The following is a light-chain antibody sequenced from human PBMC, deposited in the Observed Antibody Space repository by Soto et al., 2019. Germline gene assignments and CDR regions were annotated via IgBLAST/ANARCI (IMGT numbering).Light chain of an antibody. J-gene: IGKJ1*01. CDR1: QDIAIY. Sequence: AIQLTQSPSSLSASVGDRVTITCRASQDIAIYLALYQQKPGEAPKLLIYAASTLHGGVQSRFGGSGSGTDFTLTISSPQPEDVATYYCLQDYNYPPTFGQGTKVDIK. CDR3: LQDYNYPPT. CDR2: AAS. V-gene: IGKV1-6*01.